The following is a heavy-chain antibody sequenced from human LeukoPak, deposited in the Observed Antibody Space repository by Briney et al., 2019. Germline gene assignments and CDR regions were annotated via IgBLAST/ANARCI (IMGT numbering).Heavy chain of an antibody. CDR3: AKGARWELPLDY. Sequence: GGSLRLSCAASGFTFSDYYMTWIRQAPGKGLEWVSYISSSTGYTNYADSVRGRFTISRDNSMDTLYLQMNSLRADDTAVCYCAKGARWELPLDYWGQGTLVTVSS. CDR1: GFTFSDYY. J-gene: IGHJ4*02. CDR2: ISSSTGYT. D-gene: IGHD1-26*01. V-gene: IGHV3-11*05.